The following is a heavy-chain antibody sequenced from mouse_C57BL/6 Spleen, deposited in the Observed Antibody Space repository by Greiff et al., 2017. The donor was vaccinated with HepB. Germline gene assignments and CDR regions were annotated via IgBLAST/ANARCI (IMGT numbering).Heavy chain of an antibody. CDR2: IRNKANGYTT. CDR3: ASLYYDYDGFDY. D-gene: IGHD2-4*01. J-gene: IGHJ2*01. CDR1: GFTFTDYY. V-gene: IGHV7-3*01. Sequence: ELMLVESGGGLVQPGGSLSLSCAASGFTFTDYYMSWVRQPPGKALEWLGFIRNKANGYTTEYSASVKGRFTISRDNSQSILYLQMNALRAEDSATYYCASLYYDYDGFDYWGQGTTLTVSS.